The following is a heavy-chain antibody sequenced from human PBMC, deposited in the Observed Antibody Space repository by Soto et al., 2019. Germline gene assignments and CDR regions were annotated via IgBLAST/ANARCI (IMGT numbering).Heavy chain of an antibody. CDR1: GGTFSSYT. CDR2: IIPILGIA. V-gene: IGHV1-69*02. D-gene: IGHD1-26*01. Sequence: QVQLVQSGAEVKKPGSSVKVSCKASGGTFSSYTISWVRQAPGQGLEWMGRIIPILGIANYAQKFQGRVTITADKSTSTAYMELSSLRSEDTAVYYCASVGGGGSWFDPWGQGTLVTVSS. J-gene: IGHJ5*02. CDR3: ASVGGGGSWFDP.